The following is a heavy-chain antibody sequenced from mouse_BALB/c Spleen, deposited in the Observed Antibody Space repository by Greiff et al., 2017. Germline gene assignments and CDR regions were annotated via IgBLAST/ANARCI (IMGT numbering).Heavy chain of an antibody. CDR1: GYTFTSYV. Sequence: VQLQQSGPELVKPGASVKMSCKASGYTFTSYVMHWVKQKPGQGLEWIGYINPYNDGTKYNEKFKGKATLTSDKSSSTAYMELSSLTSEDSAIYYCARDWYYGSSPSAMDYWGQGTSVTVSS. D-gene: IGHD1-1*01. CDR2: INPYNDGT. V-gene: IGHV1-14*01. CDR3: ARDWYYGSSPSAMDY. J-gene: IGHJ4*01.